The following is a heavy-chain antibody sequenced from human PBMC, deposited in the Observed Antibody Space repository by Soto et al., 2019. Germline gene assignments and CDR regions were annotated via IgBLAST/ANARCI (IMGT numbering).Heavy chain of an antibody. J-gene: IGHJ5*01. CDR3: ARLIGNSWLDS. D-gene: IGHD2-8*01. CDR2: TYYRSNWYT. V-gene: IGHV6-1*01. CDR1: GGSISSYY. Sequence: SETLSLTCTVSGGSISSYYWSWIRQSPSRGLEWLGRTYYRSNWYTDYAVSVKGRITISPDTSNNQLSLQLNSVTPDDTAVYYCARLIGNSWLDSWGQGTLVTVS.